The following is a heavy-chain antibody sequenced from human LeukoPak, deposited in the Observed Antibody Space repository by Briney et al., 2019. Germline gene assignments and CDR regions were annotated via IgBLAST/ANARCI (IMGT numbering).Heavy chain of an antibody. CDR2: IKEDGSET. Sequence: PGRSLRLSCAASGFTFSTHWVAWVRQPPGKGLEWVGNIKEDGSETYYVDSVKGRFTMSRDNTKNSLFLQMNSLRAQDTAVYYCATYLFDRSSFDSWGQGILVTVSS. D-gene: IGHD3-22*01. J-gene: IGHJ5*01. V-gene: IGHV3-7*05. CDR3: ATYLFDRSSFDS. CDR1: GFTFSTHW.